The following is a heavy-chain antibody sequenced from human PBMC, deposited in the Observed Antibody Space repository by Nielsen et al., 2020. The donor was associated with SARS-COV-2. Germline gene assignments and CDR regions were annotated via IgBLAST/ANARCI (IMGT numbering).Heavy chain of an antibody. CDR3: ARDGAIAVAGSSWDY. CDR1: GYTFTSYY. CDR2: INPSGGST. D-gene: IGHD6-19*01. V-gene: IGHV1-46*01. J-gene: IGHJ4*02. Sequence: ASVKVSCKASGYTFTSYYMHWVRQAPGQGLEWMGIINPSGGSTSYAQKFQGRVTMTRDTSTSTVYMELSSLRSEDTAVYYCARDGAIAVAGSSWDYWGQGTLVTVSS.